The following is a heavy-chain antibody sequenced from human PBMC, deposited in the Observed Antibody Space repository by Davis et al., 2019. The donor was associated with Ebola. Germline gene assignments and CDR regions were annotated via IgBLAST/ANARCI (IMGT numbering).Heavy chain of an antibody. D-gene: IGHD2-2*01. Sequence: AASVKVSCKASGGTFSSYAISWVRQAPGQGLEWMGWINPNSGGTNYAQKFQGRVTMTRDTSTSTVYMELSSLRSEDTAVYYCARDTPLYCSSTSCYYAATSYYYGMDVWGQGTTVTVSS. CDR3: ARDTPLYCSSTSCYYAATSYYYGMDV. V-gene: IGHV1-69*10. CDR1: GGTFSSYA. CDR2: INPNSGGT. J-gene: IGHJ6*02.